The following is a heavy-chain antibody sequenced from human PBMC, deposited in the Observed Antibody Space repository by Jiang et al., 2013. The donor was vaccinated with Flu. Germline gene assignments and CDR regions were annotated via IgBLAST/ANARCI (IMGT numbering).Heavy chain of an antibody. V-gene: IGHV3-13*01. Sequence: VQLLESGGGLVQPGGSLRLSCAASGFTFSSYDMHWVRQATGKGLEWVSAIGTAGDTYYPGSVKGRFTISRENAKNSLYLQMNSLRAGDTAVYYCARVLGYSSGWYAFDIWAKGQWSPSLQ. D-gene: IGHD6-19*01. CDR2: IGTAGDT. CDR3: ARVLGYSSGWYAFDI. J-gene: IGHJ3*02. CDR1: GFTFSSYD.